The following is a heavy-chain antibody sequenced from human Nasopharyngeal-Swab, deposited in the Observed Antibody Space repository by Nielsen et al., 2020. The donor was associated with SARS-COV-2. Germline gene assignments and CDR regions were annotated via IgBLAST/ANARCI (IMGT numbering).Heavy chain of an antibody. Sequence: GESLKISCAASGFTFSSYSMNWVRQAPGKGLEWVAVIWYDGSNKYYADSVKGRFTISRDNSKNTLYLQMNSLRAEDTAVYYCARGHYRRVVTNTNDAFDIWGQGTMVTVSS. CDR1: GFTFSSYS. CDR2: IWYDGSNK. CDR3: ARGHYRRVVTNTNDAFDI. D-gene: IGHD2-21*02. V-gene: IGHV3-33*08. J-gene: IGHJ3*02.